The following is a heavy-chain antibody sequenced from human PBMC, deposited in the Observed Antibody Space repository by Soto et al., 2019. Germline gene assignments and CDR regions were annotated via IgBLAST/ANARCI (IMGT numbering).Heavy chain of an antibody. Sequence: GGSLRLSCAASGFTFSSYGMHWVRQAPGKGLEWVAVIWYDGSNKYYADSVKGRFTISRDNSKNTLYLQMNSLRAEDTAVYYCARDPPSSGWTGFDYWGQGTLVTVSS. CDR1: GFTFSSYG. V-gene: IGHV3-33*01. D-gene: IGHD6-19*01. CDR3: ARDPPSSGWTGFDY. CDR2: IWYDGSNK. J-gene: IGHJ4*02.